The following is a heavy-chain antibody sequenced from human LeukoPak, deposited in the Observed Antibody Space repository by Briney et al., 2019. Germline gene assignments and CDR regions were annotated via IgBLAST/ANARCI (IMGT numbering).Heavy chain of an antibody. CDR2: INPNSGGT. J-gene: IGHJ2*01. D-gene: IGHD7-27*01. V-gene: IGHV1-2*06. Sequence: GASVKVSCKASGYTFTGYYMHWVRQAPGQGLEWMGRINPNSGGTNYAQKFQGRVTMTRDTSISTAYMELSRLRSDDTAVYYCARDKMLGSSWYFDLWGRGTLVTVSS. CDR3: ARDKMLGSSWYFDL. CDR1: GYTFTGYY.